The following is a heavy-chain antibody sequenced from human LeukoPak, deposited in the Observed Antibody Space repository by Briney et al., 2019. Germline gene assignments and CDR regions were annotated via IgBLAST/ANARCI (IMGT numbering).Heavy chain of an antibody. V-gene: IGHV4-59*08. J-gene: IGHJ4*02. CDR3: ARHVWLQPFDY. CDR1: GGSMNSYY. D-gene: IGHD3-9*01. CDR2: IYYSGST. Sequence: PETLSLTCSVSGGSMNSYYWSWIRQSPGKGLEWIGYIYYSGSTNYNPSLKSRVTISVDTSKNQFSLKLSSVTAADTAVYYCARHVWLQPFDYWGQGTLVTVSS.